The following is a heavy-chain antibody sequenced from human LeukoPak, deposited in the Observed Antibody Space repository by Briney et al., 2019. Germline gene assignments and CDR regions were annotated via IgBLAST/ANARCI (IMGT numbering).Heavy chain of an antibody. CDR2: IYTSGST. V-gene: IGHV4-61*02. D-gene: IGHD6-19*01. J-gene: IGHJ3*02. CDR1: GGSISSGSYY. CDR3: ARVSVAGTGAFDI. Sequence: SQTLSLTCTVSGGSISSGSYYCSWIRQPAGKGLEWIGRIYTSGSTNYNPSLKSRVTISVDTSKNQFSLKLSSVTAADTAVYYCARVSVAGTGAFDIWGQGTMVTVSS.